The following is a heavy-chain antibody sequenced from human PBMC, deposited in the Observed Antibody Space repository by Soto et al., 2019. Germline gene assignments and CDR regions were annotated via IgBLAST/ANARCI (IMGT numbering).Heavy chain of an antibody. CDR2: IKEDGTEE. D-gene: IGHD3-16*01. V-gene: IGHV3-7*01. CDR1: GITFNSFW. CDR3: ARGGRSGSTDQYFDS. J-gene: IGHJ1*01. Sequence: EVQLEEAGGGSVQPGVSLRLSCAASGITFNSFWMNWVRQVPGKGLEWVANIKEDGTEEYFLDSVKGRFTIYRDNAKKGVLLEMTSLRPVDTGVYCCARGGRSGSTDQYFDSWGKGTLVTASA.